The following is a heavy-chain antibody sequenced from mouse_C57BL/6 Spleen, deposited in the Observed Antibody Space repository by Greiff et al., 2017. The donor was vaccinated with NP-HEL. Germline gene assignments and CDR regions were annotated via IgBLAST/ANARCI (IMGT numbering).Heavy chain of an antibody. J-gene: IGHJ3*01. Sequence: LQQPGAELVRPGTSVKLSCKASGYTFTSYWMHWVKQRPGQGLEWIGVIDPSDSYTNYNQKFKGKATLTVDTSSSTAYMQLSSLTSEDSAVYYCAGGFAYWGQGTLVTVSA. V-gene: IGHV1-59*01. CDR3: AGGFAY. CDR2: IDPSDSYT. CDR1: GYTFTSYW.